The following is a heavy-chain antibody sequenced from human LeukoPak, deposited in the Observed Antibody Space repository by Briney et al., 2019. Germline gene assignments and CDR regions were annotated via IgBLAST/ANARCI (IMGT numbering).Heavy chain of an antibody. D-gene: IGHD6-13*01. V-gene: IGHV1-2*02. Sequence: ASVKVPCKASGYTFTGYFLHWVRRAPGQGVEWMGWINPNSGGTYYTQRFQGRVTMTRDTSISTAYMELSSLRSDDTAVYYCARAQSLTAPAGTFANSWGQGTLVTVSS. CDR1: GYTFTGYF. CDR3: ARAQSLTAPAGTFANS. J-gene: IGHJ4*02. CDR2: INPNSGGT.